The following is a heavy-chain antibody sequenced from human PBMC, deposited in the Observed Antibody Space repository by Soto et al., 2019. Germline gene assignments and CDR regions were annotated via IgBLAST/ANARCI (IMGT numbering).Heavy chain of an antibody. D-gene: IGHD6-19*01. CDR3: AKADGEQWLLPHLDK. V-gene: IGHV3-23*04. J-gene: IGHJ4*02. CDR1: GFNFKKFA. Sequence: EVQLVESGGGLVQPGGSLRLACVASGFNFKKFAMSWVRQAPGEGLEWVSGISCCGGSTSYADSVKGRFSIARDDSTNTLSLQMNNLRVEDTAQYYCAKADGEQWLLPHLDKWGQGTLVTVS. CDR2: ISCCGGST.